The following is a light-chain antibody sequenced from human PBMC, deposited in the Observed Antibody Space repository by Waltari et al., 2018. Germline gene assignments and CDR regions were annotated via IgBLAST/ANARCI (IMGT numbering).Light chain of an antibody. V-gene: IGKV3D-15*01. Sequence: EIVLTQSPATLSVSPGERATLSCWASQSIRSTLAWYQQKPGQAPRLLLYDASTRATGTPVRFSGGGYGTDFTLTISSLQAEDVATYYCQQSYSTPLYSFGQGTKLEIK. CDR3: QQSYSTPLYS. CDR1: QSIRST. CDR2: DAS. J-gene: IGKJ2*01.